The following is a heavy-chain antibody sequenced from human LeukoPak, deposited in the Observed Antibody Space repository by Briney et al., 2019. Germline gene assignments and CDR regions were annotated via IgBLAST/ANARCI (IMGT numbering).Heavy chain of an antibody. J-gene: IGHJ6*03. CDR2: IYYSGST. V-gene: IGHV4-59*01. D-gene: IGHD2-15*01. Sequence: SETLSLTCTVSGGSISSYYWSWIRQPPGKGLEWIGDIYYSGSTNYNPSLKSRVTISVDTSKNQFSLKLSSVTAADTAVYYCARTTEGYCRGGSCYYYYYYMDVWGKGTTVTVSS. CDR3: ARTTEGYCRGGSCYYYYYYMDV. CDR1: GGSISSYY.